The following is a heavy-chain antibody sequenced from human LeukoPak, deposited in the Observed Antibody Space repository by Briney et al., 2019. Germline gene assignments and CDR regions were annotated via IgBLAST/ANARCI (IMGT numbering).Heavy chain of an antibody. Sequence: GGSLRLSCAASGFTFSSYWMSWVRQAPGKGLEWVANIKQHGSEKYYVDSVKGRFTISRDDAKNSLYLQMNSLRAEDTAVYYCARDRDRYYADYWGQGTLVTVPS. D-gene: IGHD3-3*01. CDR3: ARDRDRYYADY. CDR2: IKQHGSEK. CDR1: GFTFSSYW. J-gene: IGHJ4*02. V-gene: IGHV3-7*01.